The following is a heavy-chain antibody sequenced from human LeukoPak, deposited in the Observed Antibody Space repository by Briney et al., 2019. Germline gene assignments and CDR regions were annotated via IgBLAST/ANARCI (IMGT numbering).Heavy chain of an antibody. CDR1: GGSISSYY. V-gene: IGHV4-59*01. J-gene: IGHJ6*02. Sequence: SETLSLTCTVSGGSISSYYWSWIRQPPGKGLEWIGYIYHSGSTNYNPSLKSRVTISVDTSKNQFSLKLSSVTAADTAVYYCARDNYYDSIGYYYYYGMDVWGQGTTVTVSS. D-gene: IGHD3-22*01. CDR3: ARDNYYDSIGYYYYYGMDV. CDR2: IYHSGST.